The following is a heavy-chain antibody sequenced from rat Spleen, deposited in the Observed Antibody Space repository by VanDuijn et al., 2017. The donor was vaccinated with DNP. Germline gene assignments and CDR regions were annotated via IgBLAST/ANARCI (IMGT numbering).Heavy chain of an antibody. Sequence: QVQLQQSGAELAKPGSSVKISCEASGYTFATYYITWMKQTTGQGLEYLGYINTGSGGTNYNEKFRGKATLTVDKSSSTAFMQLSSLTPDDSAVYYCARDWAYAMDAWGQGTSVTVSS. J-gene: IGHJ4*01. CDR3: ARDWAYAMDA. D-gene: IGHD5-1*01. CDR1: GYTFATYY. CDR2: INTGSGGT. V-gene: IGHV1-43*01.